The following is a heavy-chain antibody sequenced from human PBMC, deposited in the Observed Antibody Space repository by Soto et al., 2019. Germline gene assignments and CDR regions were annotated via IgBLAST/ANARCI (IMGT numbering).Heavy chain of an antibody. Sequence: DSVKVSCRFSGYTFSSIGISWVRQAPGQGLEWMGWISPYKGNTHYAQGLQGRFTITTDTSTSTDYMELRTLRSDDTSVYYCARDLDSSWPYYNDYWGTLTLVTISS. CDR3: ARDLDSSWPYYNDY. CDR1: GYTFSSIG. V-gene: IGHV1-18*01. D-gene: IGHD3-22*01. J-gene: IGHJ4*02. CDR2: ISPYKGNT.